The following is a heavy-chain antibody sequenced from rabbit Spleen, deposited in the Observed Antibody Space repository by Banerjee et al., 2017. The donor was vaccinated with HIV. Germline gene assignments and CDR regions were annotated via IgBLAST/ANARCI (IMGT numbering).Heavy chain of an antibody. CDR2: TDAGSSGSA. CDR3: ARDPYSYDDYGDYPFNL. Sequence: QEQLEESGGGLVKPEGSLTLTCTASGFSFSSRYWICWVRQAPGKGLEWIAYTDAGSSGSAGYASWAKGRFTVSKTSSTTVTLQMTSLTAADTATYFCARDPYSYDDYGDYPFNLWGQGTLVTVS. J-gene: IGHJ4*01. V-gene: IGHV1S45*01. D-gene: IGHD2-1*01. CDR1: GFSFSSRYW.